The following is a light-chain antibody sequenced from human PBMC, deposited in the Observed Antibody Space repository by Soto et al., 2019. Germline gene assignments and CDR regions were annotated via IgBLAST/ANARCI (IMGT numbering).Light chain of an antibody. CDR2: ATS. J-gene: IGKJ1*01. Sequence: EIVLTQSPGTLSLYPGEGATLSCRASQSVSSNFLAWYQQKPGQAPRLLIYATSSRATGIPDRFSGSGSGTDFTLTISRLEPEDFAVYYCQQYGTSPRTFGQGTKVDIK. CDR1: QSVSSNF. CDR3: QQYGTSPRT. V-gene: IGKV3-20*01.